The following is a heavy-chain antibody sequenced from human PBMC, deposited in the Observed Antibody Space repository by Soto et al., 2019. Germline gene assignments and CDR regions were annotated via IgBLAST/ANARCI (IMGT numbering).Heavy chain of an antibody. J-gene: IGHJ4*02. CDR3: AIERGYSYGYYY. CDR1: GGTFSSYA. D-gene: IGHD5-18*01. Sequence: QVQLVQSGAEVKKPGSSVKVSCKASGGTFSSYAISWVRQAPGQGLEGKGGIIPIFGTADYAQKFQGRVTITADESTSTAYMELSSLRSDDTAGYYCAIERGYSYGYYYWGQGTLVTVSS. V-gene: IGHV1-69*12. CDR2: IIPIFGTA.